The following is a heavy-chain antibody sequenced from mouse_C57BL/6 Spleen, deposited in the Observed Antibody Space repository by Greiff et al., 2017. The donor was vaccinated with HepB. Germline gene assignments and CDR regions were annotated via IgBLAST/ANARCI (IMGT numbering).Heavy chain of an antibody. CDR3: ARIYYYGSSPYWYFDV. V-gene: IGHV1-76*01. CDR1: GYTFTDYY. D-gene: IGHD1-1*01. CDR2: IYPGSGNT. J-gene: IGHJ1*03. Sequence: VQLQQSGAELVRPGASVKLSCKASGYTFTDYYINWVKQRPGQGLEWIARIYPGSGNTYYNEKFKGKATLTAEKSSSTAYMQLSSLTSEDSAVYFCARIYYYGSSPYWYFDVWGTGTTVTVSS.